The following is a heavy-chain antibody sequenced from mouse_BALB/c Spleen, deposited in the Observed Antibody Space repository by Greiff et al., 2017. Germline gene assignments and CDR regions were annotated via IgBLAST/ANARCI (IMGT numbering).Heavy chain of an antibody. Sequence: LQQPGAELVKPGASVKMSCKASGYTFTSYNMHWVKQTPGQGLEWIGAIYPGNGDTSYNQKFKGKATLTADKSSSTAYMQLSSLTSEDSAVYYCARGALTTATVMDYWGQGTSVTVSS. V-gene: IGHV1-12*01. D-gene: IGHD1-2*01. J-gene: IGHJ4*01. CDR1: GYTFTSYN. CDR2: IYPGNGDT. CDR3: ARGALTTATVMDY.